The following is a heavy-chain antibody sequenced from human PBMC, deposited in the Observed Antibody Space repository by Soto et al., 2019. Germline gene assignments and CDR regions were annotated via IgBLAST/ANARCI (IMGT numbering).Heavy chain of an antibody. V-gene: IGHV1-69*01. CDR1: GGTFSGYA. J-gene: IGHJ1*01. CDR2: IIPILGIT. CDR3: ARDPRSITGTTSSEDFQH. D-gene: IGHD1-20*01. Sequence: QAQLMQSGAEVKKPGSSVKVSCKASGGTFSGYAISWVRQAPGQGLEGMGGIIPILGITNYAQKFQGRITIAADESTGTVYMDLRSLRSEDTAVYYCARDPRSITGTTSSEDFQHWGQGTLVSVSS.